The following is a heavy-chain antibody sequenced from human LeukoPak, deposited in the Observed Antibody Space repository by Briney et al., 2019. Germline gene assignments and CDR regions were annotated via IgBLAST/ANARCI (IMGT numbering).Heavy chain of an antibody. J-gene: IGHJ6*02. CDR3: ARDCIAVAGSCYGMDV. V-gene: IGHV3-53*01. CDR1: GLTLSSYS. CDR2: IYSGGST. D-gene: IGHD6-19*01. Sequence: GGSLRLSCATSGLTLSSYSMNWVRQAPGKGLEWVSVIYSGGSTYYADSVKGRFTISRDNSKNTLYLQMNSLRAEDTAVYYCARDCIAVAGSCYGMDVWGQGTTVTVSS.